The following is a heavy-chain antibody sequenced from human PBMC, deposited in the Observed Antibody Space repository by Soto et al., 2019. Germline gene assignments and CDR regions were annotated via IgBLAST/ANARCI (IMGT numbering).Heavy chain of an antibody. CDR3: TSNAAAKVGTRSY. J-gene: IGHJ4*02. CDR1: GFTFNNAR. Sequence: PWGSLRLSCAASGFTFNNARMSWVRQAPGKGLDWVGRIDVWKTDFAAPVEGRFTFSRDYSRNTLFLQMNSLKTEDTGVYYCTSNAAAKVGTRSYWGKGNIVIVSA. D-gene: IGHD1-26*01. V-gene: IGHV3-15*01. CDR2: IDVWKT.